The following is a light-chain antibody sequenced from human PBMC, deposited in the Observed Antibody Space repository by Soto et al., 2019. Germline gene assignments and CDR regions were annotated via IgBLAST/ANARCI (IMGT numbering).Light chain of an antibody. Sequence: QSALTQPASVSGSPGQSITISCTGTISDVGRYNYVSWYQQHPGKAPKLMIFDVSNRPPGVSNRFSGSKSGNTASLTISGLQAEDEADYYFCSFTTANWRVFGGGTKLTVL. V-gene: IGLV2-14*01. CDR3: CSFTTANWRV. CDR1: ISDVGRYNY. CDR2: DVS. J-gene: IGLJ3*02.